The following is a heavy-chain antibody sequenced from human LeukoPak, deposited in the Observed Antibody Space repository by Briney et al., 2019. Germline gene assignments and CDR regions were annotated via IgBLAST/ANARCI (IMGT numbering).Heavy chain of an antibody. V-gene: IGHV4-59*08. D-gene: IGHD6-19*01. CDR2: IYYTGKN. CDR3: VRRDTGWNYFDY. Sequence: SETLSLTCAVSGGSINGHYWGWIRQPPGKGLQWIGDIYYTGKNNYNPSLKSRVTISLDTSKDHLSLNLTSVVAADTAIYYCVRRDTGWNYFDYWGQGFLVTVSS. CDR1: GGSINGHY. J-gene: IGHJ4*02.